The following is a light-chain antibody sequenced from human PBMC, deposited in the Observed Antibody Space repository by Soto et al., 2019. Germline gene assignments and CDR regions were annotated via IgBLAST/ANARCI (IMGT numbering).Light chain of an antibody. V-gene: IGLV2-14*03. CDR3: TSYISSSMV. CDR1: SSDVGGYKY. J-gene: IGLJ1*01. Sequence: QSALTQPASVSGSPGQSITISCTGTSSDVGGYKYVSWYQQHPAKAPKLIIFDVSNRPSGVSSRFSGSKSGNTASLTISGLQAEDEAEYYCTSYISSSMVFGTGTKVTVL. CDR2: DVS.